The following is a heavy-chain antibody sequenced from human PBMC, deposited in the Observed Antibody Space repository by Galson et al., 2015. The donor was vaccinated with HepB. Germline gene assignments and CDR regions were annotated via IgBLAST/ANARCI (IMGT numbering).Heavy chain of an antibody. CDR3: AKDHPSGGWPVFDY. CDR1: GYNIGSRA. CDR2: VNNVGNA. J-gene: IGHJ4*02. Sequence: SLRLSCAASGYNIGSRAVSWVRQAPGKGPEWIASVNNVGNAYYANSVKGRFTVSRDDSKNTLFLGMNSLRVEDTGVYYCAKDHPSGGWPVFDYWGQGTLDTVAS. D-gene: IGHD2-15*01. V-gene: IGHV3-23*01.